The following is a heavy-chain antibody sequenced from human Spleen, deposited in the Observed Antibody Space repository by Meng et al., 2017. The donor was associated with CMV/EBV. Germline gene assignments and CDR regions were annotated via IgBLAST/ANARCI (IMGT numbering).Heavy chain of an antibody. D-gene: IGHD4-11*01. CDR2: MNPNRGGT. Sequence: ASVKVSCKASGYTFTSYYMHWVRQAPGQGLEWMGWMNPNRGGTNYAQNFQGRVTMTRDTSISTAYSELSRLRSDDTAVYYCARAGSYSNHGYYFDYWGQGTLVTVSS. CDR1: GYTFTSYY. CDR3: ARAGSYSNHGYYFDY. V-gene: IGHV1-2*02. J-gene: IGHJ4*02.